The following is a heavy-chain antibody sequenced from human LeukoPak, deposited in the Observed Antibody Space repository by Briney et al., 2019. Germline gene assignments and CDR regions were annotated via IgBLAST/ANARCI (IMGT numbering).Heavy chain of an antibody. J-gene: IGHJ4*02. D-gene: IGHD6-13*01. V-gene: IGHV3-74*01. CDR3: AREHYSSSCPDY. CDR2: INSDGSST. CDR1: GFTFSSYW. Sequence: GGSLRLSCAASGFTFSSYWMHWVRQAPGKGLVWVSRINSDGSSTNYADSVKGRFTISRDNAKNTLYLRMNSLRAEDTAVYYCAREHYSSSCPDYWGQGTLVTVSS.